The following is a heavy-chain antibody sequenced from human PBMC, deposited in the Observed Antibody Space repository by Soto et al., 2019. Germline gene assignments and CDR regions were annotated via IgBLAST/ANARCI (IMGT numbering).Heavy chain of an antibody. CDR1: GGTFSSYI. CDR2: IIPILGIA. CDR3: ARDCSSTSCYAYP. V-gene: IGHV1-69*08. Sequence: QVQLVQSGVELKNLGSSVKVSGKASGGTFSSYIIGWLRQALGQGLEWMGRIIPILGIANYAQKFQGRVTITADKSTSTAYMELSSLRSEDTAVYYCARDCSSTSCYAYPWGQGTLVTVSS. J-gene: IGHJ5*02. D-gene: IGHD2-2*01.